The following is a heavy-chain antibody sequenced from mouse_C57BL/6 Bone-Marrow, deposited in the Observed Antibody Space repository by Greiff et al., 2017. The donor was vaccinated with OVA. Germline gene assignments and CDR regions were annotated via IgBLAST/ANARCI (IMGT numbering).Heavy chain of an antibody. CDR2: ISNGGGSN. D-gene: IGHD2-5*01. J-gene: IGHJ1*03. Sequence: DVMLVESGGGLVQPGGSLKLSCAASGFTFSDYYMYWVRPTPEKRLEWVAYISNGGGSNYYPDTVKGRFTISRDNAKNTLYLQISRLKSEDTAMYYCARSNSWYFDVWGTGTTVTVSS. V-gene: IGHV5-12*01. CDR1: GFTFSDYY. CDR3: ARSNSWYFDV.